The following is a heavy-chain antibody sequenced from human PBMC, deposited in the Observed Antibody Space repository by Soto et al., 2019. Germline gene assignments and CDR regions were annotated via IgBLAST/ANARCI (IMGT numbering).Heavy chain of an antibody. CDR2: IRPNNGNT. V-gene: IGHV1-18*01. CDR3: ARDLDGSGSYYPDY. D-gene: IGHD3-10*01. CDR1: GYTFSIYG. Sequence: QVQLVQSGVEVKKPGASVKVSCKASGYTFSIYGINWVRQAPGQGLEWMGWIRPNNGNTKYAQNVQGRVTMTTDTATSTAYMELRSLRSDDTAVYYGARDLDGSGSYYPDYWGQVTLVTVSS. J-gene: IGHJ4*02.